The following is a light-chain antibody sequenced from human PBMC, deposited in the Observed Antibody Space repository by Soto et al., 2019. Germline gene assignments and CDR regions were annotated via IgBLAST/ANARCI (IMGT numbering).Light chain of an antibody. CDR3: QQYNSWPLT. Sequence: DIQMTQSPSSLSASVGDRVTITCRASQSISNYLNWYQQKPGKAPKLLIYAASSMQSGVPSRFSGSGSETEFTLTVSSLQSEDFAVYYCQQYNSWPLTFSGGTKVEIK. V-gene: IGKV1-39*01. J-gene: IGKJ4*01. CDR2: AAS. CDR1: QSISNY.